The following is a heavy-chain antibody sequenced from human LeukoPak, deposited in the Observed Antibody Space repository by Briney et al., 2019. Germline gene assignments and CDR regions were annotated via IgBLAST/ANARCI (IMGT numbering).Heavy chain of an antibody. D-gene: IGHD2-21*02. V-gene: IGHV3-30*02. CDR1: GFSFSSYA. Sequence: GGSLRLSCATSGFSFSSYAMSWVRQAPGKGLEWVAFIRYDESNKYYADSVKGRFTISRDNSKNTLHVQMNSLRPEDTAVYYCAKGGGGVVTAIVDYWGQGTLVTVSS. CDR3: AKGGGGVVTAIVDY. CDR2: IRYDESNK. J-gene: IGHJ4*02.